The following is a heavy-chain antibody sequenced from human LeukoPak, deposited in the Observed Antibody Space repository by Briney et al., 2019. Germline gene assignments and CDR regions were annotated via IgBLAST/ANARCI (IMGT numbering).Heavy chain of an antibody. CDR3: TRVNVDYYDSKPFYYYYYGMDV. D-gene: IGHD3-22*01. V-gene: IGHV3-49*03. J-gene: IGHJ6*02. CDR2: IRSKAYGGTT. Sequence: GGSLRLSCTASGFTFGDDAMSWFRQAPGKGLEWVGFIRSKAYGGTTEYAASVKGRFTISRDDSKSMAYLQMNSLKTEDTAVYYCTRVNVDYYDSKPFYYYYYGMDVWGQGTTVTVSS. CDR1: GFTFGDDA.